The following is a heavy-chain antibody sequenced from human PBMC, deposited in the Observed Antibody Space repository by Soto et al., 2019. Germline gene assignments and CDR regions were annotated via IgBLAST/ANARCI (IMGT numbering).Heavy chain of an antibody. V-gene: IGHV3-23*01. Sequence: GGSLRLSCVASGLPVAGSYMAWVRQAPGKGLEWASVISGSGGSTYYADSVKGRFTISRDNSKNTLYLQMNSLRAEDTAVYYCATSTVTTRFGYYYGMDVWGQGTTVTVSS. CDR2: ISGSGGST. D-gene: IGHD4-17*01. J-gene: IGHJ6*02. CDR1: GLPVAGSY. CDR3: ATSTVTTRFGYYYGMDV.